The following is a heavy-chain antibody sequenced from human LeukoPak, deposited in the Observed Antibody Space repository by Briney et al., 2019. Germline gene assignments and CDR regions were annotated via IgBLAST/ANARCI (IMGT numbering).Heavy chain of an antibody. CDR1: GGSLSSYY. CDR3: ARVSYYGSGRSYYYGMDA. D-gene: IGHD3-10*01. J-gene: IGHJ6*02. V-gene: IGHV4-59*01. CDR2: IYYSVST. Sequence: SETLSLTCTVSGGSLSSYYWSWIRQPPGKGLEWIGYIYYSVSTNYNPSLKSRVTISVDTSKNQFSLKLSSVTAADTAVYYCARVSYYGSGRSYYYGMDAWGQGTTVTVSS.